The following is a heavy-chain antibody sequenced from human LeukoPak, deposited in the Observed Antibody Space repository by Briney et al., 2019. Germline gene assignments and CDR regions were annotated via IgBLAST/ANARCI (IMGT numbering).Heavy chain of an antibody. CDR1: GFTFSSYE. Sequence: PGGSLRLSCAASGFTFSSYEMNWVRQAPGKGLEWVSYISSSGSTIYYADSVKGRFTISRDNAKNSLYLQMNSLRAEDTAVYYCARDQLWLLFDYWGQGTLVTVSS. J-gene: IGHJ4*02. CDR3: ARDQLWLLFDY. V-gene: IGHV3-48*03. CDR2: ISSSGSTI. D-gene: IGHD5-18*01.